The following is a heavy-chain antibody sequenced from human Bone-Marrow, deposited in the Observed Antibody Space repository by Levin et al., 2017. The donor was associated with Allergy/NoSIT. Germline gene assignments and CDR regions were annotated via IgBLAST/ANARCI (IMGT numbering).Heavy chain of an antibody. V-gene: IGHV3-74*01. J-gene: IGHJ4*02. CDR2: IRPDGTGT. Sequence: GGSLRLSCAASGFTFSNFWMHWVRQVPGKGLMFVSTIRPDGTGTNYVDSVRGRFTTSRDNSKNTVFLEMNNVRAEDTGLYYCTNGLSGEAFWGRGTLVTVSS. CDR3: TNGLSGEAF. D-gene: IGHD1-26*01. CDR1: GFTFSNFW.